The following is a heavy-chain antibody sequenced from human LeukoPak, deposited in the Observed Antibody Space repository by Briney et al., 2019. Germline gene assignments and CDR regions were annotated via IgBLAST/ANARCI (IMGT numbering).Heavy chain of an antibody. J-gene: IGHJ1*01. V-gene: IGHV1-3*01. CDR1: GYSFTSFA. Sequence: ASVKVSCMASGYSFTSFAIHWVRQAPGQSLEWMGWINPGNGYTNYAQKFQFRVTMTTDTSTSTAYMELRSLTSDDTAVYYCARDKAVTTEVTQYFQHWGQGTLVTVSS. CDR3: ARDKAVTTEVTQYFQH. D-gene: IGHD4-11*01. CDR2: INPGNGYT.